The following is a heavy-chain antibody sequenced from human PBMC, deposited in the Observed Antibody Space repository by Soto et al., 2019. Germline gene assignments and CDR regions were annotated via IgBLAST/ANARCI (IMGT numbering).Heavy chain of an antibody. D-gene: IGHD2-2*01. V-gene: IGHV2-5*02. CDR3: AHSHIVVVPAAIFDY. CDR1: GFSLSTSGVG. Sequence: QITLKESGPTLVKPTQTLTLTCTFSGFSLSTSGVGVGWIRQPPGKALEWLALIYWDDDKRYSPSLKSRLTITKDTYKNQVVLTMTNMDPVDTATYYCAHSHIVVVPAAIFDYWGQGTLVTVSS. CDR2: IYWDDDK. J-gene: IGHJ4*02.